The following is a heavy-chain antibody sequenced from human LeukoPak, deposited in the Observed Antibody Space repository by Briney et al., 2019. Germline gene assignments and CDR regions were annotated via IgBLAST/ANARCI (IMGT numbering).Heavy chain of an antibody. V-gene: IGHV3-30*04. Sequence: GGSLRLSCAASGFTFSSYAMHWVRQAPGKGLESVAVISYDGSNKYYADSVKGRFTISRDNSKNTLYLQMNSLRAEDTAVYYCARHPGPYYYGSGTSVDPWGQGTLVTVSS. CDR3: ARHPGPYYYGSGTSVDP. CDR1: GFTFSSYA. J-gene: IGHJ5*02. D-gene: IGHD3-10*01. CDR2: ISYDGSNK.